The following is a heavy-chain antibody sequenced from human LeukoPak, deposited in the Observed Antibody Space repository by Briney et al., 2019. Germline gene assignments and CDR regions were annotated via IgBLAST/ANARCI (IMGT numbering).Heavy chain of an antibody. Sequence: PSETLSLTCTVSGGSISSYYWSWIRQPAGKGLEWIGRIYTSGSTNYNPSLKSRVTMSVDTSKNQFSLKLSSVTAADTAVYHCARETKYYDILTGYYRAFDIWGQGTMVTVSS. D-gene: IGHD3-9*01. CDR1: GGSISSYY. CDR3: ARETKYYDILTGYYRAFDI. J-gene: IGHJ3*02. CDR2: IYTSGST. V-gene: IGHV4-4*07.